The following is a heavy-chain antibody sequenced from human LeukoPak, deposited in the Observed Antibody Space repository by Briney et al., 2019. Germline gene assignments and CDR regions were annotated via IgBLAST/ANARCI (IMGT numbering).Heavy chain of an antibody. Sequence: PSETLSLTCAVYGGSFSYYYWSWICQPPGKTLEWIGEINHSGSTNYNPSLMSRVTISVDTSKNQFSLKLSSVTAADTAVYYCAIRKYYDILTGYRKIPTSGFDPWGQGTLVTVSS. CDR1: GGSFSYYY. J-gene: IGHJ5*02. CDR2: INHSGST. V-gene: IGHV4-34*01. CDR3: AIRKYYDILTGYRKIPTSGFDP. D-gene: IGHD3-9*01.